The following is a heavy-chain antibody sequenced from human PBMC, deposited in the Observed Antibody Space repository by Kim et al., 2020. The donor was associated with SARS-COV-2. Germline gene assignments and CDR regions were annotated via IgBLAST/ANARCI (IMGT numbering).Heavy chain of an antibody. Sequence: SETLSLTCTVSAGSISSAGYYWSWIRQHPGKDLEWIGYISHSGRPYSNPSLKSRVTISLDTSENQFSLKLSSVTAADTAVYYCARGGYSGWINWFDPWGQGTLVTVSS. CDR1: AGSISSAGYY. CDR3: ARGGYSGWINWFDP. V-gene: IGHV4-31*03. D-gene: IGHD5-12*01. J-gene: IGHJ5*02. CDR2: ISHSGRP.